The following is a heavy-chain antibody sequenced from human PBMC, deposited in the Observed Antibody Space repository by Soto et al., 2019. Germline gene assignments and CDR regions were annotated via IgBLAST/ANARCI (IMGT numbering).Heavy chain of an antibody. CDR2: LSSDGSNK. Sequence: QVQLVESGGGVVQPGSSLRLSCAASGFTFSSYAMHWVRQAPGKGLEWVAVLSSDGSNKYYADSVKGRFTISRDNSKNTLYLKMNSVRAEDTGVDYFARDRVSAGYYFDYWGQVTLVTDSA. V-gene: IGHV3-30-3*01. CDR3: ARDRVSAGYYFDY. J-gene: IGHJ4*02. D-gene: IGHD6-13*01. CDR1: GFTFSSYA.